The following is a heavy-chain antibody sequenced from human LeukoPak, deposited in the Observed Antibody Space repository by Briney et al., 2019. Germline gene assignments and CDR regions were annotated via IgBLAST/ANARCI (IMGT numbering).Heavy chain of an antibody. J-gene: IGHJ6*02. CDR1: GGTFSSYA. V-gene: IGHV1-69*13. D-gene: IGHD2-2*01. CDR2: IIPIFGTA. CDR3: AREVEPAAKDDYYGMDV. Sequence: SVKVSCTASGGTFSSYAISWVRQAPGQGLEWMGGIIPIFGTANYAQKFQGRVTITADESTSTAYMELRSLRSDDTAVYYCAREVEPAAKDDYYGMDVWGQGTTVTVSS.